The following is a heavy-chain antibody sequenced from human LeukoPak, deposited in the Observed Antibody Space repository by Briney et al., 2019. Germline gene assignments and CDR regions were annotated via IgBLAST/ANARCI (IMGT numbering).Heavy chain of an antibody. Sequence: SETLSLTCTVSGGSISSSSYYWGWVRQPPGKGLEWIGSIYYSGGTYYNPSLKSRVTISVDTSKNQFSLKLSSVTAADTAVYYCARMFGELFDSYYMDVWGKGTTVTVSS. J-gene: IGHJ6*03. CDR2: IYYSGGT. CDR1: GGSISSSSYY. V-gene: IGHV4-39*07. D-gene: IGHD3-10*02. CDR3: ARMFGELFDSYYMDV.